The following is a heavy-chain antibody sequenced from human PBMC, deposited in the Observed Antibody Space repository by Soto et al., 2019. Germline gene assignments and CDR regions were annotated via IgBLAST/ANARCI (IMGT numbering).Heavy chain of an antibody. J-gene: IGHJ4*02. Sequence: QVQLVQSGPEVKKPGASVKVSCKTSGYTFTSYGISWVRQAPGQGLEWMGWIGTYKGNTNYAQKFQGRVTMTTDTSTSTAYMELRSLRSDDTAVYYCATRSPAFDYWGQGTLVTVSS. V-gene: IGHV1-18*01. CDR3: ATRSPAFDY. CDR2: IGTYKGNT. CDR1: GYTFTSYG.